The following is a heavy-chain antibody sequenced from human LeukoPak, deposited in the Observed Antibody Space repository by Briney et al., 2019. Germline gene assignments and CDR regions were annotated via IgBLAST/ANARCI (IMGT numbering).Heavy chain of an antibody. CDR1: GYTFTSYY. CDR3: AGQREFDY. Sequence: GASVKVSCKASGYTFTSYYMHWVRQAPGQGLEWMGWINPNSGGTDFAQKFQGRVTMTRDTSISTAYMELSRLRSDDTAVYYCAGQREFDYWGQGTLVTVSS. V-gene: IGHV1-2*02. CDR2: INPNSGGT. J-gene: IGHJ4*02.